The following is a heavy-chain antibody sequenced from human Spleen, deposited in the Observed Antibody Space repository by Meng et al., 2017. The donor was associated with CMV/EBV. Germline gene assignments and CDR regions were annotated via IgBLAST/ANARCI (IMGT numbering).Heavy chain of an antibody. CDR3: ARDIYGSGFLFDY. J-gene: IGHJ4*02. D-gene: IGHD3-10*01. CDR1: GGSMCSGSFD. Sequence: QVQLKETGPELVKPSQTLSLTCTVSGGSMCSGSFDWSWIRQPAGKGLEWIGRIYNSGSTNYNPSLKSRVTISEDTSKNQFSLKLSSVTAADTAVYYCARDIYGSGFLFDYWGQGTLVTVSS. V-gene: IGHV4-61*02. CDR2: IYNSGST.